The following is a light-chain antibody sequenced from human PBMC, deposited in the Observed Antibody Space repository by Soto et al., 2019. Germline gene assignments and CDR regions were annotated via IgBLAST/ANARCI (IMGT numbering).Light chain of an antibody. CDR2: GNS. CDR3: QSYDSSLSVV. J-gene: IGLJ2*01. Sequence: QSVLTQPPSVSGAPGQRVPIPCTGGSSNIGAGYDVHWYQQLPGTAPKLLIYGNSNRPSGVPDRFSGSKSGTSASLAITGLQAEDEADYYCQSYDSSLSVVFGGGTKLTVL. V-gene: IGLV1-40*01. CDR1: SSNIGAGYD.